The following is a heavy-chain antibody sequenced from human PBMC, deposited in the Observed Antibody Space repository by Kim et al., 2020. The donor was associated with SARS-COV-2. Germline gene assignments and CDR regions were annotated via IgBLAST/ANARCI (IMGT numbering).Heavy chain of an antibody. Sequence: SETLSLTCTVSGGSISGYYWSWIRQPPRKELEWIGYIYYTGSTSYNPSLKSRVDISLDTSKKQFSLKLSSLTAADTAVYYWARYGSGDGCFSRAAFSYWG. J-gene: IGHJ4*01. D-gene: IGHD2-15*01. CDR1: GGSISGYY. CDR3: ARYGSGDGCFSRAAFSY. V-gene: IGHV4-59*01. CDR2: IYYTGST.